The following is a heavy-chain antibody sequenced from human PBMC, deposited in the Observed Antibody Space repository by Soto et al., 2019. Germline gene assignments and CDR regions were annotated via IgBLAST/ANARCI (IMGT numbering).Heavy chain of an antibody. CDR1: GYTFTSYD. CDR3: AREDHGMEGMDV. D-gene: IGHD1-1*01. Sequence: QVQLVQSGAEVRKPGASVKVSCEASGYTFTSYDIYWVRQATGQGLEWMGWMNPNTGNSAYAQKFQGRVTVTSDTSTSTVYMELSSLRSEDTAVYYCAREDHGMEGMDVWGQGTTVTVSS. CDR2: MNPNTGNS. V-gene: IGHV1-8*01. J-gene: IGHJ6*02.